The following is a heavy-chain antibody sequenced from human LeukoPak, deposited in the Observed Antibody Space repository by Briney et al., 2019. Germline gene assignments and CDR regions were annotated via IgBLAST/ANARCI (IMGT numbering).Heavy chain of an antibody. CDR3: AKTTAGHSSGRDPGWPVDY. CDR2: ISGSGGST. CDR1: GFTFGSYA. V-gene: IGHV3-23*01. J-gene: IGHJ4*02. D-gene: IGHD6-19*01. Sequence: GGSLRLSCAASGFTFGSYAMTWVRQAPGKGLEWVSHISGSGGSTYHADSVKGRFTISRDNSKNTVYLQMNSLRAEDTAVYYCAKTTAGHSSGRDPGWPVDYWGQGTLVTVSS.